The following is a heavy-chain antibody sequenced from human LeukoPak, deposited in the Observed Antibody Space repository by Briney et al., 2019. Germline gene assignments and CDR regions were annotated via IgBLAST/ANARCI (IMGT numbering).Heavy chain of an antibody. D-gene: IGHD3-9*01. J-gene: IGHJ6*03. CDR2: ISINSGGT. Sequence: GGSLRLSCAASGFTFSSYAMTWVRQAPGKGLEWVSSISINSGGTSYADSVKGRFTISRDNSKNTLYLQMNSLRAEDTAVYYCARGYYDILTAVRRNYYYYYMDVWGKGTTVTISS. V-gene: IGHV3-23*01. CDR3: ARGYYDILTAVRRNYYYYYMDV. CDR1: GFTFSSYA.